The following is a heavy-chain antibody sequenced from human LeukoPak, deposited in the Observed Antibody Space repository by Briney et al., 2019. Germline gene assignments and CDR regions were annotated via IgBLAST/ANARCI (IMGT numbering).Heavy chain of an antibody. V-gene: IGHV4-59*06. Sequence: SETLSLTCTVSGGSISSYYWSWIRQHPGKGLEWIGYIYYSGSTYYNPSLKSRVTISVDTSKNQFSLKLSSVTAADTAVYYCARAIRITMVRGANDAFDIWGQGTMVTVSS. CDR3: ARAIRITMVRGANDAFDI. CDR1: GGSISSYY. CDR2: IYYSGST. D-gene: IGHD3-10*01. J-gene: IGHJ3*02.